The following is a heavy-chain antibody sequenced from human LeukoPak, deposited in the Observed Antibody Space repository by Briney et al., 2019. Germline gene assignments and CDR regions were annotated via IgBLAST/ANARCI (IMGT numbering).Heavy chain of an antibody. CDR1: GFTFSNAW. CDR2: IKSKTDGGTT. CDR3: AKVSSYGDYFDY. J-gene: IGHJ4*02. D-gene: IGHD4-17*01. V-gene: IGHV3-15*07. Sequence: GGSLRLSCAASGFTFSNAWMNWVRQAPGKGLEWVGRIKSKTDGGTTDYAAPVKGRFTISRDDSKNTLYLQMNSLRAEDTAVYYCAKVSSYGDYFDYWGQGTLVTVSS.